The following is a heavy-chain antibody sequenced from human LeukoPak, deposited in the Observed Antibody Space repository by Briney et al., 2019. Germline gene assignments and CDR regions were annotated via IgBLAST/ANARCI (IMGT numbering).Heavy chain of an antibody. CDR3: ARDRAPEFRAFDI. Sequence: SVKVSCKASGGTFSSYAISWVRQAPGQGFEWMGRIIPILGIANYAQKFQGRVTITADKSTGTAYMELSSLRSEDTAVYYCARDRAPEFRAFDIWGQGTMVTVSS. CDR2: IIPILGIA. V-gene: IGHV1-69*04. D-gene: IGHD3-10*01. CDR1: GGTFSSYA. J-gene: IGHJ3*02.